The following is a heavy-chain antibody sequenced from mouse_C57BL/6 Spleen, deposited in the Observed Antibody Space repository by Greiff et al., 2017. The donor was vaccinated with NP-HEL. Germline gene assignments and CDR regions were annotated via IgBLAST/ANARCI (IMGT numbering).Heavy chain of an antibody. V-gene: IGHV5-17*01. CDR1: GFTFSDYG. D-gene: IGHD2-4*01. J-gene: IGHJ2*01. CDR2: ISSGSSTI. CDR3: ARHYDSPYFDY. Sequence: EVKLMESGGGLVKPGGSLKLSCAASGFTFSDYGMHWVRQAPEKGLEWVAYISSGSSTIYYADKVKGRFTISRDNAKNTLFLQMTSLRSEDTAMYYCARHYDSPYFDYWGQGTTLTVSS.